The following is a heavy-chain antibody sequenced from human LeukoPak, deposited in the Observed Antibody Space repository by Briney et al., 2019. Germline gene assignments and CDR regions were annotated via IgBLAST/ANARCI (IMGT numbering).Heavy chain of an antibody. V-gene: IGHV4-34*01. CDR3: ARYIVVVPAANEKKRVKRNWFDP. J-gene: IGHJ5*02. CDR2: INHSGST. Sequence: PSETLSLTCAVYGGSFSGYYWSWIRQPPGKGLEWIGEINHSGSTNYNPSLKSRVTISVDTSKNQFSLKLSSVTAADTAVYYCARYIVVVPAANEKKRVKRNWFDPWGQGTLVTVSS. D-gene: IGHD2-2*01. CDR1: GGSFSGYY.